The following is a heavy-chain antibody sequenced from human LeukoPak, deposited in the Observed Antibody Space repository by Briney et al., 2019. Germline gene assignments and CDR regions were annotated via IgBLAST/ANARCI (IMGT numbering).Heavy chain of an antibody. V-gene: IGHV3-72*01. CDR1: GYKFSDHY. Sequence: VGSLRLSCAASGYKFSDHYIDGVRQAPGEGLEWVGRRINMVRRQNTKHAASVEGRLTISRDVSESSIYQQTNSLRTEDTGVYDCGRIAINANNGMDVWGQGTTVTVSS. CDR3: GRIAINANNGMDV. CDR2: RINMVRRQNT. D-gene: IGHD1/OR15-1a*01. J-gene: IGHJ6*02.